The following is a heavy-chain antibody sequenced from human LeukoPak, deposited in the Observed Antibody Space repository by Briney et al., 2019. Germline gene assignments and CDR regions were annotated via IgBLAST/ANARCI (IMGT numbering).Heavy chain of an antibody. CDR2: VSGSGGTT. CDR3: ARYYYYGTGAYYSSLDY. D-gene: IGHD3-22*01. Sequence: GGSLRLSCAASGFTFSSFGMSWVRQAPGKGLEWVSAVSGSGGTTYYVDSVKGRFTISRDNSKNTLDLQMNSLRAEDTAVYYCARYYYYGTGAYYSSLDYWGQGTLVTVSS. CDR1: GFTFSSFG. V-gene: IGHV3-23*01. J-gene: IGHJ4*02.